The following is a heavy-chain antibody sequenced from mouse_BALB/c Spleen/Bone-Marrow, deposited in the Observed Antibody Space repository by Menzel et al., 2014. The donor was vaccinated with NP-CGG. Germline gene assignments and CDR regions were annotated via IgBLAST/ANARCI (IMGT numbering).Heavy chain of an antibody. Sequence: QVQLQQSGPQLVRPGASVKISCKASGYSFTTYWMHWVKQRPGQGLEWIGMIDPSDSETILNQKFKDKATLPGNKSSGTAYMQLRSPTSEDSAVYYCTGGVLFAYWGRGTLVTVSA. CDR2: IDPSDSET. CDR3: TGGVLFAY. V-gene: IGHV1S127*01. J-gene: IGHJ3*01. CDR1: GYSFTTYW. D-gene: IGHD2-14*01.